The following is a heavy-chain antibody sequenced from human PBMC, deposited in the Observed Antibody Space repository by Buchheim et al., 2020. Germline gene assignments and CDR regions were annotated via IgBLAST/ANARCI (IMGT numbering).Heavy chain of an antibody. CDR2: ISSSSSYI. CDR1: EFTFSSYR. V-gene: IGHV3-21*01. CDR3: ARRLWFGEGDYGMDV. D-gene: IGHD3-10*01. Sequence: VQLVESGGGVVQPGRSLRLSCAASEFTFSSYRMKWVRQAPGKGLEWVSSISSSSSYIYYADSVKGRFIISRDNAKNSLYLQMSSLRVEDTAVYYCARRLWFGEGDYGMDVWGQGTT. J-gene: IGHJ6*02.